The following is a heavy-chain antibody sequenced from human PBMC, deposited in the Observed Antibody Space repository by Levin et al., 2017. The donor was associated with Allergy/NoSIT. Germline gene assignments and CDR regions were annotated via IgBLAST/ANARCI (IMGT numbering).Heavy chain of an antibody. CDR2: INSLGNTI. J-gene: IGHJ4*02. Sequence: GESLKISCAASGFSFSDYSMSWVRQAPGKGLEWVSYINSLGNTIYYAASVKGRFTISRDNVQKSLYLQMNRLRVEDTAVYYCAKGMIVSSGSDYWGQGTLVTVSS. V-gene: IGHV3-11*01. CDR3: AKGMIVSSGSDY. D-gene: IGHD3-22*01. CDR1: GFSFSDYS.